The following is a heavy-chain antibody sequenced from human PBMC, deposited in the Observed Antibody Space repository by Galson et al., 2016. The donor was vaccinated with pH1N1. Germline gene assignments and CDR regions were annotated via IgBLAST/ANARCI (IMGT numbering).Heavy chain of an antibody. D-gene: IGHD4-17*01. CDR2: INQDDSKK. CDR3: ASNLYGDPNY. J-gene: IGHJ4*02. CDR1: GFTFSDYW. Sequence: SLRLSCAASGFTFSDYWMSWVRQAPGKGLDWVANINQDDSKKNYVASVRGRFTISRDNAKNSLFLQMNSLRVEDTAVYYCASNLYGDPNYWGQGALVTVSS. V-gene: IGHV3-7*05.